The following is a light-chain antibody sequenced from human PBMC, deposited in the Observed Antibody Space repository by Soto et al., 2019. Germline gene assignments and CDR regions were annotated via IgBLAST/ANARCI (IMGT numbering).Light chain of an antibody. CDR2: DVS. Sequence: QSVLTQPASVSGSPGQSITISCTGTSSDVGGYNYVSWYQHHPGKAPKLMIYDVSNRPSGVSNRFSGSKSGNTASLIISGLQAEDEADYYCSSYTSSSTLSTDVFGTGTKSPS. V-gene: IGLV2-14*03. CDR3: SSYTSSSTLSTDV. J-gene: IGLJ1*01. CDR1: SSDVGGYNY.